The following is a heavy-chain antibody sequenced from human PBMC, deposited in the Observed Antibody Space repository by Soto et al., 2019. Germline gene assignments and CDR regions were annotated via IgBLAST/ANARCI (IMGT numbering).Heavy chain of an antibody. CDR2: IGGYNGNT. Sequence: VQSGGEVKKPGASVKVSCKASGYTFSNNGFTWVRQAPGQGLEWMGWIGGYNGNTNYAPKFQGRVTMTADTSTSTAHMELRGLRSDDTDMYYCATAIAATGPADSWGQGTLVTVSS. J-gene: IGHJ4*02. D-gene: IGHD6-13*01. CDR3: ATAIAATGPADS. CDR1: GYTFSNNG. V-gene: IGHV1-18*01.